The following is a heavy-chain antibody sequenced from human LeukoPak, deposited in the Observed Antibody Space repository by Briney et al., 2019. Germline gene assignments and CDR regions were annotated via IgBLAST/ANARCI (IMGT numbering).Heavy chain of an antibody. D-gene: IGHD2-2*01. CDR3: ARGQVPAARGYNWFDP. CDR2: INARGDT. Sequence: SETLSLTCAVYGWSFNDYYWNWIRQPPAKGLEGIGEINARGDTNYNPSLKSRVTISVDTSKKQFSLRLTSMIAADTALYYCARGQVPAARGYNWFDPWGQGTLVTVSS. V-gene: IGHV4-34*01. CDR1: GWSFNDYY. J-gene: IGHJ5*02.